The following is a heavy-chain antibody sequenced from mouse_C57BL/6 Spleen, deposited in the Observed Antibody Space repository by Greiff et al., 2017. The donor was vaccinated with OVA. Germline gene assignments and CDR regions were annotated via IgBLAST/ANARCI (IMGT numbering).Heavy chain of an antibody. V-gene: IGHV2-9-1*01. CDR1: GFSLTSYA. J-gene: IGHJ4*01. D-gene: IGHD2-5*01. CDR2: IWTGGGT. Sequence: VQVVESGPGLVAPSQSLSITCTVSGFSLTSYAISWVRQPPGKGLEWLGVIWTGGGTNYNSALKSRLSISKDNSKSQVFLKMNSLQTDDTARYYCARNYYSNYYAMDYWGQGTSVTVSS. CDR3: ARNYYSNYYAMDY.